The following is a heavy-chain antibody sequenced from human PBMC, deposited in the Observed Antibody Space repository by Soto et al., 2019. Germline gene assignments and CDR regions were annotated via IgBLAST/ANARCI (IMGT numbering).Heavy chain of an antibody. D-gene: IGHD4-4*01. J-gene: IGHJ4*02. Sequence: SETLSLTCTVSGGSISSGDYYWSWIRQPPGKGLEWIGYIYYSGSTYYNPSLKSRVTISVDTSKNQFSLKLSSVTAADTVVYYCARLTTHYYFDYWGQGTLVTVS. CDR1: GGSISSGDYY. V-gene: IGHV4-30-4*01. CDR3: ARLTTHYYFDY. CDR2: IYYSGST.